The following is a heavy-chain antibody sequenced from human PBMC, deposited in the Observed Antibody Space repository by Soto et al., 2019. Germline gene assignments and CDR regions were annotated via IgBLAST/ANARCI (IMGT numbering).Heavy chain of an antibody. CDR2: IYPGDHET. J-gene: IGHJ4*02. CDR1: GYTFSNFW. V-gene: IGHV5-51*01. Sequence: PGESLKISCQCSGYTFSNFWIGWVRQLPGKGLEWMGIIYPGDHETRYSPSFHGKVTISADKSINTAYRQWNSLEASDTAFYFCARGPRSSPYFDYWGQGALVTVSS. D-gene: IGHD6-13*01. CDR3: ARGPRSSPYFDY.